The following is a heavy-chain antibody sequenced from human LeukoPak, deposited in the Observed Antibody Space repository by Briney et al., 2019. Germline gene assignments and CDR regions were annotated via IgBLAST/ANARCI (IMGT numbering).Heavy chain of an antibody. D-gene: IGHD2-15*01. Sequence: PGGSLRLSCAASGFTFSDYWMSWVRQAPGKGLEWVANIKQDGSEKYYVDSVKGRFTISRDNSKNTLYLQMNNLRVEDAAVYYCARPHCGGGSCYLDYWGQGTLVTVSS. J-gene: IGHJ4*02. CDR1: GFTFSDYW. CDR3: ARPHCGGGSCYLDY. V-gene: IGHV3-7*03. CDR2: IKQDGSEK.